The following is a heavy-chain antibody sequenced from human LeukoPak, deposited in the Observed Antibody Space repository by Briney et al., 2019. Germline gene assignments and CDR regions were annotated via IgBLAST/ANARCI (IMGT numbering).Heavy chain of an antibody. V-gene: IGHV4-30-4*08. J-gene: IGHJ4*02. CDR3: ARGGTIFGVAHGYYFDY. CDR2: IYYSGST. Sequence: SETLSLTCTVSGGSISSGDYYWSWIRQPPGKGLEWIGYIYYSGSTYYNPSLKSRVTISVDTSKNQFSLKLSSVTAADTAVYYCARGGTIFGVAHGYYFDYWGQGTLVTVSS. D-gene: IGHD3-3*01. CDR1: GGSISSGDYY.